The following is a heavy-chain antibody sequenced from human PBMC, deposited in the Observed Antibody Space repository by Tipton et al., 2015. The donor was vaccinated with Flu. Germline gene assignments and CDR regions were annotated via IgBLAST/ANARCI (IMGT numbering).Heavy chain of an antibody. Sequence: TLSLTCTVSGGSISSYTYYWGWFRQSPGTGLEWIGSIYYSGTTYYNPSLKSRVTMSIDTSKNQFSLKVTSVTAADTAVYNCAKEGSYNILTNYYNKGVDPWGQGTLVIVSS. CDR1: GGSISSYTYY. J-gene: IGHJ5*02. V-gene: IGHV4-39*07. CDR3: AKEGSYNILTNYYNKGVDP. D-gene: IGHD3-9*01. CDR2: IYYSGTT.